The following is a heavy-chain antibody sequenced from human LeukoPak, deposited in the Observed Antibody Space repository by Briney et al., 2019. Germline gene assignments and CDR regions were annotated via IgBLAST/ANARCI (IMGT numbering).Heavy chain of an antibody. V-gene: IGHV3-30*02. CDR3: AKEMAAIRAFDF. J-gene: IGHJ3*01. D-gene: IGHD5-24*01. Sequence: PGGSLRLSCAASGFIFTDYGMHWVRQAPGKGLEWLTFIRYDGSDKYYADSVKGRFTISRDNSKNTLYLQMNSLRAEDTAVYYCAKEMAAIRAFDFWGQGTMVTVSS. CDR1: GFIFTDYG. CDR2: IRYDGSDK.